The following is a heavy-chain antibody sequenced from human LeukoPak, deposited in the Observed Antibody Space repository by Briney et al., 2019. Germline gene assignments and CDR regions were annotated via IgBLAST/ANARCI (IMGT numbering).Heavy chain of an antibody. CDR1: GITFSSYA. V-gene: IGHV3-30*04. CDR3: ARDPLGTRPGFDY. CDR2: ISYDGGNK. D-gene: IGHD1-1*01. J-gene: IGHJ4*02. Sequence: AGGSLRLSCAASGITFSSYAMHWVRQAPGKGLEWVAVISYDGGNKYYADSVKGRFTISRDNSKNTLYLQMNSLRAEDTAVYYCARDPLGTRPGFDYWGQGTLVTVSS.